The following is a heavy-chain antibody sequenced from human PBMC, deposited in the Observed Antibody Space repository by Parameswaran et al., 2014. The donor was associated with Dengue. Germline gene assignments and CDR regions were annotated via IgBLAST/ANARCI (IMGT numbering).Heavy chain of an antibody. V-gene: IGHV1-46*01. CDR2: INPSGGST. Sequence: WVRQAPGQGLEWVGMINPSGGSTSYAQKFQGRVTMTRDTSTSTVYMELSSLRSEDTAVYYCARLDYYYYYGMEVWGQGTTVTVSS. CDR3: ARLDYYYYYGMEV. J-gene: IGHJ6*02.